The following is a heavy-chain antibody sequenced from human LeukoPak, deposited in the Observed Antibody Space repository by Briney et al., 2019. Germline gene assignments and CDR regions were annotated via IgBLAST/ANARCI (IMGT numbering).Heavy chain of an antibody. CDR2: IWYDGSNK. Sequence: PGGSLRLSCAASGFTFSSYGMHWVRQAPGKGLEWVAVIWYDGSNKYYADSVKGRFTISRDNSKNTLYLQMNSLRAEDTAVYYCARNQNWFGELLITEYFQHWGQGTLVTVSP. CDR1: GFTFSSYG. J-gene: IGHJ1*01. CDR3: ARNQNWFGELLITEYFQH. D-gene: IGHD3-10*01. V-gene: IGHV3-33*01.